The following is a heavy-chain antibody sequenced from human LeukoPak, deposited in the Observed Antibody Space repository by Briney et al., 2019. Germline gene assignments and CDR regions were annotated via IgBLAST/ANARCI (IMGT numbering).Heavy chain of an antibody. J-gene: IGHJ1*01. CDR3: ARDYTLTLGTTTYFQH. Sequence: ASVKVSCKASGYIFSIYAMIWVRQAPGQGLELMGWIETNTGNPTYAQGFTGRFVFSLDTTVSTVYLQISSLKAEDTAVYYCARDYTLTLGTTTYFQHWGQGTLVTVSS. V-gene: IGHV7-4-1*02. CDR2: IETNTGNP. CDR1: GYIFSIYA. D-gene: IGHD1-7*01.